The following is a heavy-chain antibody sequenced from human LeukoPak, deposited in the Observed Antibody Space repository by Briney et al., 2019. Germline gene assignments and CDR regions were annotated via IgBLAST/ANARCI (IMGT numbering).Heavy chain of an antibody. Sequence: GGSLRLSCEVSRFTFKSYSMHWVRQAPGKGLEWVAVISFDGRDKYYADSVKGRFTISRDNSKNTLFLQMDSLRSEDTALYYCARGAYYSRSGTPGGYWGQGTLVTVSS. CDR3: ARGAYYSRSGTPGGY. D-gene: IGHD3-10*01. J-gene: IGHJ4*02. CDR1: RFTFKSYS. V-gene: IGHV3-30*04. CDR2: ISFDGRDK.